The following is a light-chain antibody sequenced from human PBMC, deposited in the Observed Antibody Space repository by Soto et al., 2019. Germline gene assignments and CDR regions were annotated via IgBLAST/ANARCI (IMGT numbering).Light chain of an antibody. V-gene: IGLV1-40*01. CDR3: QSCDSSLSGYV. CDR2: GNS. CDR1: SSNIGAGYD. J-gene: IGLJ1*01. Sequence: QSVLTQPPSVSGAPGQRVTISCTGSSSNIGAGYDVHWYQQLPGTAPKLLIYGNSNRPSGVPDRFSGSKSGTSASLAITGLQPEDEAAYYCQSCDSSLSGYVFGTGTKLTLL.